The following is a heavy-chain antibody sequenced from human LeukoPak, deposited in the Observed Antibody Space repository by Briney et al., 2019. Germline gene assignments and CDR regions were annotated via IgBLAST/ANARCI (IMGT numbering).Heavy chain of an antibody. V-gene: IGHV1-2*02. D-gene: IGHD3-9*01. CDR2: INPNSGGT. Sequence: RASVKVSCKASGYTFTSYYMHWVRQAPGQGLEWMGWINPNSGGTNYAQKFQGRVAMTRDTSISTAYMELSRLRSDDTAVYYCARDRVGYYDILTGYPPYMDVWGKGTTVTISS. CDR1: GYTFTSYY. J-gene: IGHJ6*03. CDR3: ARDRVGYYDILTGYPPYMDV.